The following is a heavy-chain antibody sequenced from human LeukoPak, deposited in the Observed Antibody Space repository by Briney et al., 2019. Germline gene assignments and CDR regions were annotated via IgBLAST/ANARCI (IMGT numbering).Heavy chain of an antibody. J-gene: IGHJ5*02. CDR3: AKDCDPLSCGTFDP. D-gene: IGHD2-15*01. V-gene: IGHV3-30*18. CDR1: GFRFRKYG. CDR2: ISDDGSYR. Sequence: GRSLRLSCAASGFRFRKYGMHCVRQAPGKGLEWVAVISDDGSYRNYADSVKGRFTIYRDNSNNTLYLQMNSLRDEDTAVYYCAKDCDPLSCGTFDPWGEGTLVTVSS.